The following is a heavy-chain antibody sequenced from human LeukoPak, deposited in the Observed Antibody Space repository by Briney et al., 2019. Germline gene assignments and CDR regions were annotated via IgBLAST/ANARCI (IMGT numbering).Heavy chain of an antibody. CDR3: ARHEQGSSSWYRIDY. D-gene: IGHD6-13*01. V-gene: IGHV5-51*01. Sequence: GESLKISCKGSGYSFTSYWIGWVRQVPGKGLEWMGIIYPGDSDTRYSPSFQGQVTISADKSISTAYLQWSSLKASDTAMYYCARHEQGSSSWYRIDYWGQGTLVTVSS. CDR1: GYSFTSYW. J-gene: IGHJ4*02. CDR2: IYPGDSDT.